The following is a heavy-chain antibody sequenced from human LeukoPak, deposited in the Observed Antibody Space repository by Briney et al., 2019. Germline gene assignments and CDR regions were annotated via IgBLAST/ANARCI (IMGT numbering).Heavy chain of an antibody. V-gene: IGHV3-7*01. D-gene: IGHD6-19*01. J-gene: IGHJ4*02. Sequence: GSLRLSCGASGFTVSGFWMTRVWQAPGRGPEWVANIKGDGTKMYYVDSVKGRFTISRDNDKNSLYLQMNNLRVEDTAVYHCARDGSCFDFWGQGALVTVSS. CDR3: ARDGSCFDF. CDR2: IKGDGTKM. CDR1: GFTVSGFW.